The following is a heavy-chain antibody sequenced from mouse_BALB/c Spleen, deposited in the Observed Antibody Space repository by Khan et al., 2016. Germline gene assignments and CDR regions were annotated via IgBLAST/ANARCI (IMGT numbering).Heavy chain of an antibody. CDR2: ISYDGSN. J-gene: IGHJ4*01. CDR1: GYSITSGYY. Sequence: EVQLQESGPGLVKPSQSLSLTCSVTGYSITSGYYWNWIRQFPGNNLEWMGYISYDGSNNYNPSLKNRISIARDTSKNQFFLKLNAVTTEDTATYYCARLRRVYAMDYWGQGTSVTFSS. D-gene: IGHD2-12*01. CDR3: ARLRRVYAMDY. V-gene: IGHV3-6*02.